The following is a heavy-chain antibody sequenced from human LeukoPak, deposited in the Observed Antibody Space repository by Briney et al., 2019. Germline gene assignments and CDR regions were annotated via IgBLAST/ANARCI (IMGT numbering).Heavy chain of an antibody. D-gene: IGHD1-1*01. J-gene: IGHJ4*02. Sequence: PGGSLRLSCVASGFSFSSYAMHWVRQAPGKGLEWVAVMAYDGTNEYYADSVKGRFTISRDNAKNTLFLQMNSLRPEDTALYYCAGLALVAVRHYWGQGTLVTVSS. CDR2: MAYDGTNE. V-gene: IGHV3-30-3*01. CDR1: GFSFSSYA. CDR3: AGLALVAVRHY.